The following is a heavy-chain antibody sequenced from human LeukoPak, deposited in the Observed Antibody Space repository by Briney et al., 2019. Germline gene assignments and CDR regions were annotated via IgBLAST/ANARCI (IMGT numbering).Heavy chain of an antibody. D-gene: IGHD2-21*01. V-gene: IGHV3-23*01. CDR2: ISGSGTST. CDR3: AKALEDCGGDCYSDY. CDR1: GFTFSSYW. J-gene: IGHJ4*02. Sequence: GGSLRLSCAASGFTFSSYWMHWVRQAPGKGLEWVSTISGSGTSTYYADSVKGRFTISRDNSKNTLYLQMNSLRAEDTAVYYCAKALEDCGGDCYSDYWGQGTLVTVSS.